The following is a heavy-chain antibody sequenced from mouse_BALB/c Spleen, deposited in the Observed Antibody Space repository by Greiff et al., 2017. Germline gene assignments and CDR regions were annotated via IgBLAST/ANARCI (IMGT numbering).Heavy chain of an antibody. J-gene: IGHJ4*01. Sequence: EVQLQQSGAELVKPGASVKLSCTASGFNIKDTYMHWVKQRPEQGLEWIGRIDPANGNTKYDPKFQGKATITADTSSNTAYLQLSSLTSEDSAVYYCARGLWLRAMDYWGQGTSVTVSS. CDR2: IDPANGNT. CDR1: GFNIKDTY. V-gene: IGHV14-3*02. D-gene: IGHD2-2*01. CDR3: ARGLWLRAMDY.